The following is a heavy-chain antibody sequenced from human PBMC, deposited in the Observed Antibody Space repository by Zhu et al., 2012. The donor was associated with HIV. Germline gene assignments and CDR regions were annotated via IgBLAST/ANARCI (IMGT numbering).Heavy chain of an antibody. J-gene: IGHJ3*02. Sequence: QVQLQESGPGLVKPSETLSLTCTVSGGSISSYYWSWIRQPAGKGLEWIGRIYTSGSTNYNPSLKSRVTMSVDTSKNQFSLKLSSVTAADTAVYYCARDYGSGSYYTPGDAFDIWGQGTMVTVSS. CDR1: GGSISSYY. V-gene: IGHV4-4*07. D-gene: IGHD3-10*01. CDR3: ARDYGSGSYYTPGDAFDI. CDR2: IYTSGST.